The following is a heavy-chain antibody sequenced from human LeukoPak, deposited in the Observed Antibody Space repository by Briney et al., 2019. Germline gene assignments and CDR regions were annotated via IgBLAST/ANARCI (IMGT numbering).Heavy chain of an antibody. CDR3: AKGRGYYDTGASDS. V-gene: IGHV1-2*02. J-gene: IGHJ4*02. CDR1: GYKFTDND. Sequence: ASVKVSCKASGYKFTDNDLHWVRQAPGQGLEWLAWINPNSGDTKFEQKFQGRLTLTRDTSISTAYLELTGLISDDTAVYYCAKGRGYYDTGASDSWGQGTPVTVSS. CDR2: INPNSGDT. D-gene: IGHD3-22*01.